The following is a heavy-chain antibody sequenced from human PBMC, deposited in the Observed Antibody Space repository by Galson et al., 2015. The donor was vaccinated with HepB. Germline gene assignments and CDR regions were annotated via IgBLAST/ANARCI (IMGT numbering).Heavy chain of an antibody. CDR1: GFTVSSNY. D-gene: IGHD6-19*01. V-gene: IGHV3-53*01. Sequence: SLRLSCAASGFTVSSNYMSWVRQAPGKGLEWVSVIYSGGSTYYADSVKGRFTISRDNSKNTLYLQMNSLRAEDTAVYYCARDSRIAVAGTMAFDYWGQGTLVTVSS. CDR2: IYSGGST. CDR3: ARDSRIAVAGTMAFDY. J-gene: IGHJ4*02.